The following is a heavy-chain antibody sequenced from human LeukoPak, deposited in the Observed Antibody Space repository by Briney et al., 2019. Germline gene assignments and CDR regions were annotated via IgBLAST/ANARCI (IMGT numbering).Heavy chain of an antibody. CDR3: ARHNGLHFDY. Sequence: SETLSLTCTVSGGSINSSYWTWIRQPPGKGLEWIGYIYYSGSTSYNPSLKSRVTISVDTSKNQFSLKLSSVTAADTAVYYCARHNGLHFDYWGQGTLVTVSS. CDR1: GGSINSSY. J-gene: IGHJ4*02. V-gene: IGHV4-59*08. D-gene: IGHD2-8*01. CDR2: IYYSGST.